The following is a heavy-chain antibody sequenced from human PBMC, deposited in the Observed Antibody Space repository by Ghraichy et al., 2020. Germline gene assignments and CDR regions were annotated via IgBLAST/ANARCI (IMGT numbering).Heavy chain of an antibody. CDR2: ISWNSGTI. CDR3: TKDLSPLIAGYSSGSLDY. CDR1: GFALDDYA. Sequence: GGSLRLSCAASGFALDDYAIHWVRQAPGKGLEWVSGISWNSGTIAYADSVKGRFTISRDNDKNSLYLQMSSLRAEDTALYYCTKDLSPLIAGYSSGSLDYWGQGTLVTVSS. V-gene: IGHV3-9*01. D-gene: IGHD2-15*01. J-gene: IGHJ4*02.